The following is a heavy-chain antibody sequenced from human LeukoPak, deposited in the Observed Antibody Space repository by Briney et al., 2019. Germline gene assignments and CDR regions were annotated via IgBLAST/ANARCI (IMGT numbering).Heavy chain of an antibody. CDR2: IYYSGST. J-gene: IGHJ5*02. CDR1: GGSISSSSYC. CDR3: ASLVVVPAASNWFDP. V-gene: IGHV4-39*01. D-gene: IGHD2-2*01. Sequence: PSETLSLTCTVSGGSISSSSYCWGWVRQPPGKGLEWIGSIYYSGSTYYNPSLKSRVTISVDTSKNQFSLKLSSVTAADTAVYYCASLVVVPAASNWFDPWGQGTLVTVSS.